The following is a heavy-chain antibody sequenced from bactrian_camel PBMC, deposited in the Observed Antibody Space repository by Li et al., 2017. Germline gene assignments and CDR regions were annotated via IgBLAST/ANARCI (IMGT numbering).Heavy chain of an antibody. Sequence: HVQLVESGGGLVHPGGSLRLSCAASGDTYSRACMAWFRQAPGKEREGVAAIYTADSSTYYADSVKGRFTISQNNAKNILDVQMNSLKPEDTAVYYCAAAVFGRLGCSRGVFTARSFSSWGQGTQVTVS. V-gene: IGHV3S1*01. CDR2: IYTADSST. D-gene: IGHD5*01. CDR1: GDTYSRAC. J-gene: IGHJ6*01. CDR3: AAAVFGRLGCSRGVFTARSFSS.